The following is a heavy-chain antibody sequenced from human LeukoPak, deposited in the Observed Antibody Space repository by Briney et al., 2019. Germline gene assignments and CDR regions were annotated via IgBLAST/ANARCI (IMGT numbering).Heavy chain of an antibody. CDR2: ISAGGTAI. CDR1: GFTFAPYI. V-gene: IGHV3-23*01. Sequence: GGSLRLSCAASGFTFAPYIVSWVRQAPGKGLQWVSAISAGGTAIYYADSVKGRFTIPRDDSNNMLYLQMNSLRDEDTATYYCAKGGYIGYNGLFDVWGQGTTVTVSS. CDR3: AKGGYIGYNGLFDV. J-gene: IGHJ3*01. D-gene: IGHD5-12*01.